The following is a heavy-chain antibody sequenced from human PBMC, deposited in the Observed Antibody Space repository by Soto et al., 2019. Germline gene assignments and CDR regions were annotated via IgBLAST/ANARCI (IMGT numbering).Heavy chain of an antibody. CDR3: ASSKIFYYYGSGGWFDP. Sequence: GGSLRLTCAASGFTFSNYAMNWVRQAPGKGLEWVSAISGSGGTTYYADSVKGRFTISVDTSKNQFSLKLSSVTAADTAVYYCASSKIFYYYGSGGWFDPWAREPWSPSPQ. D-gene: IGHD3-10*01. J-gene: IGHJ5*02. V-gene: IGHV3-23*01. CDR1: GFTFSNYA. CDR2: ISGSGGTT.